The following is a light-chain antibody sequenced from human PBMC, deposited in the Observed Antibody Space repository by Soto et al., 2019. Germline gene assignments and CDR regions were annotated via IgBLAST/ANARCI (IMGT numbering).Light chain of an antibody. CDR2: ENY. CDR3: GTWDNSLSAGV. J-gene: IGLJ2*01. CDR1: SSNIENNY. Sequence: QSVLTQPPSVSAAPGQRVTISCTGSSSNIENNYVSWYQQVPGTAPKLLIYENYNRPSGIPARFSGSKSGTSATLGITGLQTGDEADYCCGTWDNSLSAGVFGGGTKVTVL. V-gene: IGLV1-51*02.